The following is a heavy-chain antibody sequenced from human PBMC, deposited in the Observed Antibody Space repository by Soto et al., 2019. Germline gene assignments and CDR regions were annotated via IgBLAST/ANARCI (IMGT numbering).Heavy chain of an antibody. CDR3: ARTKSNEVGATWWFDP. CDR1: GGSISSYY. CDR2: IYYSGST. J-gene: IGHJ5*02. D-gene: IGHD1-26*01. Sequence: SETLSLTCTVSGGSISSYYWSWIRQPPGKGLEWIGYIYYSGSTNYNPSLKSRVTISVDTSKNQFSLELSSVTAADTAVYYCARTKSNEVGATWWFDPWGQGTLVTVSS. V-gene: IGHV4-59*01.